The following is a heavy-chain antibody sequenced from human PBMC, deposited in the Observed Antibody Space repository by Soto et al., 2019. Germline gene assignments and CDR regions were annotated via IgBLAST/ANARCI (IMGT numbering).Heavy chain of an antibody. CDR1: GFTFNNYD. V-gene: IGHV3-30*18. CDR3: AKGVPGIAVAGTGYFQH. D-gene: IGHD6-19*01. J-gene: IGHJ1*01. CDR2: ISNDRSRK. Sequence: GGSLRLSCAASGFTFNNYDMHWVRQAPGKGLEWVAVISNDRSRKYYAETVKGRFTISRDNSKNTLYMQMNRLRAEDTDVYYCAKGVPGIAVAGTGYFQHWGQGTLVTVSS.